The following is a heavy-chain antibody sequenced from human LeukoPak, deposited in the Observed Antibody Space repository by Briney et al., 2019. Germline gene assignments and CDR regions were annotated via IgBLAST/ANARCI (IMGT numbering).Heavy chain of an antibody. J-gene: IGHJ4*02. CDR3: TTGSRSGYYGSGSSHEDY. D-gene: IGHD3-10*01. Sequence: PGGSLRLSCAASGFTFSNAWMSWVRQAPGKGLEWVGRIKSKTDGGTTDYAAPVKGRFTISRDDSKNTLYLQMNSLKTEDTAVYYCTTGSRSGYYGSGSSHEDYWGQGTLVTVSS. CDR2: IKSKTDGGTT. CDR1: GFTFSNAW. V-gene: IGHV3-15*01.